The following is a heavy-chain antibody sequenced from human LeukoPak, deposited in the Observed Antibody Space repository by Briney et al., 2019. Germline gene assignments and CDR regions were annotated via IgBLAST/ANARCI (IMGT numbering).Heavy chain of an antibody. CDR2: IYYSGST. D-gene: IGHD2-2*01. Sequence: SETLSLTCTVSGGSISSSSYYWGWIRQPPGKGLEWIGSIYYSGSTYCNPSLKSRVTISVDTSKNQFSLKLSSVTAADTAVYYCARYRGYCSSTSCYDFTPHDAFDIWGQGTMVTVSS. CDR1: GGSISSSSYY. V-gene: IGHV4-39*07. J-gene: IGHJ3*02. CDR3: ARYRGYCSSTSCYDFTPHDAFDI.